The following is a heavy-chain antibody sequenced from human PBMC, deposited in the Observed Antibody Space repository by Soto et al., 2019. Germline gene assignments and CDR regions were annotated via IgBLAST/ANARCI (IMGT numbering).Heavy chain of an antibody. Sequence: QVQLVQSGAEVKKPGASVEVSCKASGYIFTNHYIHWVRQAPGQGLEWMGIINPSGGSTNYLQKFQGRLTMTRDTSTSTVYMELSSLRSEDTAVYFCARADYYDISGFYYDYWGQGTMVTVSS. CDR3: ARADYYDISGFYYDY. CDR2: INPSGGST. J-gene: IGHJ4*02. CDR1: GYIFTNHY. V-gene: IGHV1-46*01. D-gene: IGHD3-22*01.